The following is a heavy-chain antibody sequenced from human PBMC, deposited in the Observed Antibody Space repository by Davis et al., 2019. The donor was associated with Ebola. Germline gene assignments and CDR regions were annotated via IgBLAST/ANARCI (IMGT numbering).Heavy chain of an antibody. Sequence: SVKVSCKASGGTFSSYAISWVRQAPGQGLEWMGGIIPIFGTANYAQKFQGRVTITADESTSTAYMELSSLRSEDTAVYYCARGRPRRIVVPAATYYYGMDVWGQGTTVTVSS. V-gene: IGHV1-69*13. CDR1: GGTFSSYA. D-gene: IGHD2-2*01. CDR2: IIPIFGTA. CDR3: ARGRPRRIVVPAATYYYGMDV. J-gene: IGHJ6*02.